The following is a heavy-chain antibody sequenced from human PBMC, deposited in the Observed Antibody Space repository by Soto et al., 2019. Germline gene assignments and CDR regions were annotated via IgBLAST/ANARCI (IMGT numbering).Heavy chain of an antibody. J-gene: IGHJ6*02. CDR2: ISYDGSNK. CDR3: ARDRVTSDWYGRYGMDV. CDR1: GFTFSSYS. V-gene: IGHV3-30-3*01. D-gene: IGHD6-19*01. Sequence: RRLSCAASGFTFSSYSMHWVRQAPGKGLEWVALISYDGSNKYYADSVKGRFTISRDNSKNTLYLQMNSLRAEDTAVYYCARDRVTSDWYGRYGMDVWGQGTTVPVSS.